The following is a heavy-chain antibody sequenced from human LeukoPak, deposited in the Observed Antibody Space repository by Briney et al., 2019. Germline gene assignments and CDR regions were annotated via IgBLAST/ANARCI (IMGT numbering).Heavy chain of an antibody. D-gene: IGHD2-2*01. V-gene: IGHV3-23*01. CDR3: AKDRPRGWEGVPAAIGVPDY. J-gene: IGHJ4*02. Sequence: PGGSLRLSCAASGFIFSNYAMSWVRQAPGKGLEWVSAISGSGGSTYYADSVKGRFTISRDNSKNTLYLQMNSLRAEDTAVYYCAKDRPRGWEGVPAAIGVPDYWGQGTLVTVSS. CDR2: ISGSGGST. CDR1: GFIFSNYA.